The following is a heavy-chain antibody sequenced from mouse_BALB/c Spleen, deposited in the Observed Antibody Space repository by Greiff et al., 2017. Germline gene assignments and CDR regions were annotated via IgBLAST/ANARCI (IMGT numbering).Heavy chain of an antibody. J-gene: IGHJ3*01. CDR3: ARHEEGDYGNYVWFAY. CDR2: FYPGSGSI. V-gene: IGHV1-62-2*01. D-gene: IGHD2-1*01. CDR1: GYTFTEYI. Sequence: QVQLQQSGAGLVKPGASVKLSCKASGYTFTEYIIHWVKQRSGQGLEWIGWFYPGSGSIKYNEKFKDKATLTADKSSSTVYMELSRLTSEDSAVYFCARHEEGDYGNYVWFAYWGQGTLVTVSA.